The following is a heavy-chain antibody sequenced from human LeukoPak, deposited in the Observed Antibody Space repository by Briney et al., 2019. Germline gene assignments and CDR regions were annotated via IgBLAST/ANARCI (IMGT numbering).Heavy chain of an antibody. D-gene: IGHD2-21*01. J-gene: IGHJ4*02. CDR3: ARDTFHPGLIES. CDR1: GFTFSRYA. V-gene: IGHV3-21*05. CDR2: INTDSSDI. Sequence: GGSLRLSCAASGFTFSRYAMNWVRQAPGKGLEWVSYINTDSSDIHYAGSVKGRFTISRDNARNTVYLQLSSLRAEDSAVYYCARDTFHPGLIESWGQGTLVTDSS.